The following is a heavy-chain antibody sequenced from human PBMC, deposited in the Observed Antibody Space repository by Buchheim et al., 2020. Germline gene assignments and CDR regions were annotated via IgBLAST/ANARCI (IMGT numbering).Heavy chain of an antibody. J-gene: IGHJ6*02. CDR1: GGSISSSNW. CDR2: IYHSGST. CDR3: ARGLRYFDWLSKTVNYYYYGMDV. D-gene: IGHD3-9*01. Sequence: QVQLQESGPGLVKPSGTLSLTCAVSGGSISSSNWWSWVRQPPGKGLEWIGEIYHSGSTNYNPSLKSRVTISVDKSKNQFSLKLSSVTAADTAVYYCARGLRYFDWLSKTVNYYYYGMDVWGQGTT. V-gene: IGHV4-4*02.